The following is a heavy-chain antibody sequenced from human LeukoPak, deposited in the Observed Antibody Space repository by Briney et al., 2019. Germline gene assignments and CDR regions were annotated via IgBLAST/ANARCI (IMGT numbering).Heavy chain of an antibody. CDR3: AKHAGGSGSYYYY. V-gene: IGHV3-23*01. J-gene: IGHJ4*02. CDR1: GFTFSNYA. Sequence: GGSLRLSCAASGFTFSNYAMTWVRQAPGKGLEWVSAISGSGGSTYYADSVKGRFTISRDNSKNTLYLQMSSLRAEDTAVYYCAKHAGGSGSYYYYWGQGTLVTVSS. D-gene: IGHD3-10*01. CDR2: ISGSGGST.